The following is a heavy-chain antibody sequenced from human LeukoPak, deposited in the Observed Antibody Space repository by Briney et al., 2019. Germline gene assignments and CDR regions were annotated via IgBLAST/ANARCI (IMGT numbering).Heavy chain of an antibody. CDR1: GFTFSSYW. D-gene: IGHD1-26*01. CDR2: IKGDGSST. Sequence: PGGSLRLSCAASGFTFSSYWMHWVRQAPGKGLVWVSRIKGDGSSTSYADSVKGRFTISRDNAKNTLYLQMNSLRAEVTALYYCARDNSVGDTAWWFDPWGQGTLVTVSS. CDR3: ARDNSVGDTAWWFDP. V-gene: IGHV3-74*01. J-gene: IGHJ5*02.